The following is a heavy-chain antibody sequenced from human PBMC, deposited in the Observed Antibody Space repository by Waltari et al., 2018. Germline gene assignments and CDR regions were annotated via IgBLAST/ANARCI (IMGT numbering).Heavy chain of an antibody. CDR1: GYTFTGYY. CDR2: INPNSGGT. Sequence: QVQLVQSGAEVKKPGASVKVSCKASGYTFTGYYMHWVRQAPGQGLEWMGWINPNSGGTNYEQKVQGRVTMTRDTSISTAYMERSRLRSDDTAVYYCARLNYGDYVGACDIWGQGTMVTVSS. J-gene: IGHJ3*02. CDR3: ARLNYGDYVGACDI. D-gene: IGHD4-17*01. V-gene: IGHV1-2*02.